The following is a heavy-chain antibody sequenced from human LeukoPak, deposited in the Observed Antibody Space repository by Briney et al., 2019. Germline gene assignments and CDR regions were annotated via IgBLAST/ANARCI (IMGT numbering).Heavy chain of an antibody. CDR2: IWYDGSNT. V-gene: IGHV3-33*01. CDR1: GYTFSIYG. J-gene: IGHJ4*02. Sequence: PGGSLRLSCAASGYTFSIYGMNWVRQAPGKGLERVAIIWYDGSNTYFAESVMGRFSISKDNFKNIVYLQMNSLKIEDTGVYYCARAGIVNALDYWGQGAQVTVSP. D-gene: IGHD2/OR15-2a*01. CDR3: ARAGIVNALDY.